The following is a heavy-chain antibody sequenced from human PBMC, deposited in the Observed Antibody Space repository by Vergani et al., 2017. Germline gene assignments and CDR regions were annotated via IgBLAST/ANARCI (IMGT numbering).Heavy chain of an antibody. CDR1: GYTFTSYA. V-gene: IGHV7-4-1*02. CDR3: ARDIVVVVAAEAAFDI. D-gene: IGHD2-15*01. Sequence: QVHLVQSGSELKKPGASVKVSCKASGYTFTSYAMNCVRQAPGQGLEWMGWINTNTGNPTYAQGFTGRFVFSLDTSVSTAYLQISSLKAEDTAVYYCARDIVVVVAAEAAFDIWGQGTMVTVSS. CDR2: INTNTGNP. J-gene: IGHJ3*02.